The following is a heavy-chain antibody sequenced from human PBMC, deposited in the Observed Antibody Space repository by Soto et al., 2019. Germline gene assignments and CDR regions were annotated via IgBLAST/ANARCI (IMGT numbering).Heavy chain of an antibody. J-gene: IGHJ5*02. CDR2: ISAYNGNT. V-gene: IGHV1-18*04. CDR3: AREVQLWSDGGVYNWFDP. D-gene: IGHD5-18*01. CDR1: GYTFTSYG. Sequence: QVQLVQSGAEVKKPGASVKVSCKASGYTFTSYGISWVRQAPGQGPEWMGWISAYNGNTNYAQKLQGRVTMTTDTSTSTAYMELRSLRSDDTAVYYCAREVQLWSDGGVYNWFDPWGQGTLVTVSS.